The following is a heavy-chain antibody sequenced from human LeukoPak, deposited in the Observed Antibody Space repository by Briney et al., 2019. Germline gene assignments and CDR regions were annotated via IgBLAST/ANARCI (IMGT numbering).Heavy chain of an antibody. Sequence: SETLSLTCTVSGVSISSYYWSWIRQPPGKGLEWIGYIYYSGSTNNNPSLKSRVTISVDTSKNQFSLKLSSVTAADTAVYYCVRVMLGTPNWFDPWGQGTLVTVSS. CDR1: GVSISSYY. V-gene: IGHV4-59*01. CDR2: IYYSGST. CDR3: VRVMLGTPNWFDP. D-gene: IGHD3-10*02. J-gene: IGHJ5*02.